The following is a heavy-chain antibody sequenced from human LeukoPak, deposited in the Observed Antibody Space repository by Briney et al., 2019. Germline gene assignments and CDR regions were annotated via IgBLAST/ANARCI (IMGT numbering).Heavy chain of an antibody. CDR3: TTQALLYYGLDV. V-gene: IGHV3-15*01. CDR2: IKTETDGETT. D-gene: IGHD2-15*01. Sequence: PGGSLRLSCAASGFTFRSAWMSWVRQAPGKGLEWVGRIKTETDGETTDFAAPVKGRFTISRDDSSNTLYLQMSSLRTEDTAVYFCTTQALLYYGLDVWGKGTTVTVSS. CDR1: GFTFRSAW. J-gene: IGHJ6*04.